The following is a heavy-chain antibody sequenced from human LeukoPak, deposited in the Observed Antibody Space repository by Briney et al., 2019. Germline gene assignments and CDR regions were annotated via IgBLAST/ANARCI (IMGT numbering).Heavy chain of an antibody. CDR2: SSSGSTI. CDR1: GFTFSDYY. V-gene: IGHV3-11*04. Sequence: GGSLRLSCAASGFTFSDYYMISSSGSTIYYADSVKGRFTISRDNAKNSLYLQMNSLRAEDTAVYYCAREPYCSGGSCSLDYWGQGTLVTVSS. D-gene: IGHD2-15*01. J-gene: IGHJ4*02. CDR3: AREPYCSGGSCSLDY.